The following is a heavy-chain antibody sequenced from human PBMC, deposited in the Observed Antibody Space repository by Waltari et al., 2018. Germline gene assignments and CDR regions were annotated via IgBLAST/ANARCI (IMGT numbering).Heavy chain of an antibody. V-gene: IGHV4-39*01. Sequence: QLQLQESGPGLVKPSETLSLTCTVSGGSISSSSYYWGWIRQPPGKGLEWIGSIYYSGSTYCNPSLKSRVTLSVDTSKNQFSLKLSSVTAADTAVYYCARGGEANWNAFDIWGQGTMVTVSS. J-gene: IGHJ3*02. CDR1: GGSISSSSYY. CDR2: IYYSGST. D-gene: IGHD1-20*01. CDR3: ARGGEANWNAFDI.